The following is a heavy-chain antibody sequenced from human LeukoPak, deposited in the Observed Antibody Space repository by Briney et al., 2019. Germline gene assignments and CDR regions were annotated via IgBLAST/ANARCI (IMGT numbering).Heavy chain of an antibody. J-gene: IGHJ3*02. CDR2: SGDNT. V-gene: IGHV3-23*01. CDR1: GFTFSSYA. D-gene: IGHD3-22*01. Sequence: GGSLRLSCAASGFTFSSYAMSWVREAPGKGLEWVSSSGDNTRYADSVKGRFTISRDNSKNTLDLQMNGLRAEDTAVYYCAKSWRYYDSSNYYAFDIWGQGTMVTVSS. CDR3: AKSWRYYDSSNYYAFDI.